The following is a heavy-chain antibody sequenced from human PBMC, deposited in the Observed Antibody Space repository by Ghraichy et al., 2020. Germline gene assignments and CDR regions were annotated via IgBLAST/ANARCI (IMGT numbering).Heavy chain of an antibody. CDR1: GFTFSGYN. CDR2: LTSNSRYI. D-gene: IGHD4-23*01. CDR3: ARASTVVRFYFYDGMDV. J-gene: IGHJ6*02. V-gene: IGHV3-48*02. Sequence: GGSLRLSCVGSGFTFSGYNMNWVRQSPGKGLEWVSYLTSNSRYISYADPVKGRFTIYRDNARNTLYLQMNSLRDEDTAVYYCARASTVVRFYFYDGMDVWGQGTTVTVSS.